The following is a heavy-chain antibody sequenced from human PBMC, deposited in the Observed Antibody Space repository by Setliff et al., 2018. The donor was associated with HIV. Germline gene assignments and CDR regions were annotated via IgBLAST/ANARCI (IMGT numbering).Heavy chain of an antibody. D-gene: IGHD1-26*01. CDR3: ARESGSGSYYDYYYYMDV. CDR2: VHYSGST. V-gene: IGHV4-59*01. Sequence: SETLSLTCTVPGGSISGYYWSWIRQPPGKGLEWIGYVHYSGSTNYNPSLKSRVTISVDTSKDQFSLKMSSVTAADTAECYCARESGSGSYYDYYYYMDVWGKGTTVTVSS. J-gene: IGHJ6*03. CDR1: GGSISGYY.